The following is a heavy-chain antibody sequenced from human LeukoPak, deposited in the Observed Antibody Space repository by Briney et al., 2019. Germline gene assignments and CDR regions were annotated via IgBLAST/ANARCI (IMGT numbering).Heavy chain of an antibody. Sequence: SETLSLTCSVSGGSISSSSYYWGWIRQPPGKGLEWIGGIYYSGSTYYNPSLKSRVTISVDTSKNQFSLKLSSVTAADTAVYYCARTRRVAGRYFDYWGQGTLVTVSS. CDR1: GGSISSSSYY. V-gene: IGHV4-39*07. J-gene: IGHJ4*02. CDR3: ARTRRVAGRYFDY. CDR2: IYYSGST. D-gene: IGHD6-19*01.